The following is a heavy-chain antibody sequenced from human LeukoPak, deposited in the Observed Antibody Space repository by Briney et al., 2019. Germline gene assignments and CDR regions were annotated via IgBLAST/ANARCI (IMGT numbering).Heavy chain of an antibody. J-gene: IGHJ4*02. Sequence: GGSLRLSCAASGFTFSSYWMHWVRQAPGKGLVWVSRINSDGSSTSYADSVKGRFTISRDSAKNTLYLQMNSLRAEDTAVYYCARGPSWADSGYFDYWGQGTLVTVSS. CDR1: GFTFSSYW. CDR2: INSDGSST. CDR3: ARGPSWADSGYFDY. D-gene: IGHD3-10*01. V-gene: IGHV3-74*01.